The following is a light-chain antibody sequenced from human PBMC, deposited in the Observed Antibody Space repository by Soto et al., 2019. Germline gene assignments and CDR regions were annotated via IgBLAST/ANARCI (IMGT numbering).Light chain of an antibody. CDR1: SGSIASNH. CDR3: QSFDSNNVV. V-gene: IGLV6-57*04. J-gene: IGLJ2*01. Sequence: NFMLTQPHSVSESPGKTVTISCTRSSGSIASNHVQWYQQRLGSAPTTVIYKNNQRPSGVPDRFSGSIDSSSNSASLTISGLKTEDEADYYCQSFDSNNVVFGGGTKLTVL. CDR2: KNN.